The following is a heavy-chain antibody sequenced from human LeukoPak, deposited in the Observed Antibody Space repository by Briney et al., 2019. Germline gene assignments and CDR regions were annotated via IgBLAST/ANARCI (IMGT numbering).Heavy chain of an antibody. V-gene: IGHV3-7*01. CDR3: ARDLGEYYDTSDNWFDP. CDR2: IKQDGSEK. CDR1: EFTFSSYA. J-gene: IGHJ5*02. D-gene: IGHD3-22*01. Sequence: PGGSLRLSCAASEFTFSSYAMHWVRQAPGKGLQWVANIKQDGSEKYYVDSVKGRFTISRDNAKNSLYLQMNSLRAEDTAVYYCARDLGEYYDTSDNWFDPWGQGTLVTVSS.